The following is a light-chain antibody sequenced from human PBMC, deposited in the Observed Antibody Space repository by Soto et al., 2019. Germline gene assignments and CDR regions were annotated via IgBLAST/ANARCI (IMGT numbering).Light chain of an antibody. CDR3: QQYNSYWT. J-gene: IGKJ1*01. CDR1: QSISSW. CDR2: DAS. V-gene: IGKV1-5*01. Sequence: DIQMTQSPSTLSGSVGDRVTITCRASQSISSWLAWYQQKPGKAPKLLIYDASSLESGVPSRFSGSGSGTEFTLTISSLQPDDFAIYYCQQYNSYWTFGQGTKVDIK.